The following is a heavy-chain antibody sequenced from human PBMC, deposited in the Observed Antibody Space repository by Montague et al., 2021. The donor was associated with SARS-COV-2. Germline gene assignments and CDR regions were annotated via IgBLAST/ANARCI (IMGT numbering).Heavy chain of an antibody. CDR2: INHSGST. D-gene: IGHD2-2*01. J-gene: IGHJ6*02. CDR1: GGSFSGYY. V-gene: IGHV4-34*01. Sequence: SETLSLTCAVYGGSFSGYYWSWIRQPPGKGLEWIGEINHSGSTNYNPSLKSRVTISVDTSKNQFSLKLTSVTAADTAVYYCTRVGNQVLWSYYYYYGMDVWGQGTTVTVSS. CDR3: TRVGNQVLWSYYYYYGMDV.